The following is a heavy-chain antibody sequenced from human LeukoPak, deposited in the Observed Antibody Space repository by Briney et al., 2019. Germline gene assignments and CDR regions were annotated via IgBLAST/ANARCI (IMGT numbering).Heavy chain of an antibody. CDR2: IKSKTDGGTT. Sequence: GGSLRLSCAASGFTFSNAWMSWVRQAPGKGLEWVGRIKSKTDGGTTDYAAPVKGRFTISRDDSKNTLYLQMSSLKTEDTAVYYCARGSSSSLDYWGQGTLVTVSS. V-gene: IGHV3-15*01. J-gene: IGHJ4*02. CDR1: GFTFSNAW. CDR3: ARGSSSSLDY. D-gene: IGHD6-13*01.